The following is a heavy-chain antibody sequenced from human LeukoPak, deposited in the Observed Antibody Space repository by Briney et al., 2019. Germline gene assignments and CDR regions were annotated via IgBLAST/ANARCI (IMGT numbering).Heavy chain of an antibody. J-gene: IGHJ4*02. V-gene: IGHV4-4*07. CDR2: MYTSGNT. Sequence: SETLSLXCTVSGDSNSSYFWSWIRRPAGKGLELIGRMYTSGNTIYNPSLKSRVSMSVDTSKNQLSLKVRSVTAADTAVYYCARDSGYDLSWGQGTLVTVSS. D-gene: IGHD5-12*01. CDR1: GDSNSSYF. CDR3: ARDSGYDLS.